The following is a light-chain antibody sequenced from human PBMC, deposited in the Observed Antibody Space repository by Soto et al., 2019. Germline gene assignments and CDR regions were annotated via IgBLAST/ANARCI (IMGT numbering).Light chain of an antibody. Sequence: EVVLTQSPATLSLSPGERATLSCRASQSVNTYIAWYQQKPGQAPRLLIFDASNRASGVPARFSGSGSGTDFTLTISSLEPEDFAVYYCQQCSNGPPITFGQGTRLEMK. CDR1: QSVNTY. J-gene: IGKJ5*01. V-gene: IGKV3-11*01. CDR2: DAS. CDR3: QQCSNGPPIT.